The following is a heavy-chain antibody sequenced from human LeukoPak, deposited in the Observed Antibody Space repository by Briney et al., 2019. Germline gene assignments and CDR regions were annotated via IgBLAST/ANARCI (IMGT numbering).Heavy chain of an antibody. V-gene: IGHV3-21*01. CDR2: ISSSSSYI. D-gene: IGHD6-13*01. CDR1: GLTFSSYS. Sequence: GGPLRLSCAASGLTFSSYSMNWVRQAPGKGLEWVSSISSSSSYIYYADSVKGRFTISRDNAKNSLYLQMNSLRAEDTAVYYCARDLFLAAAGVPDYWGQGTLVTVSS. CDR3: ARDLFLAAAGVPDY. J-gene: IGHJ4*02.